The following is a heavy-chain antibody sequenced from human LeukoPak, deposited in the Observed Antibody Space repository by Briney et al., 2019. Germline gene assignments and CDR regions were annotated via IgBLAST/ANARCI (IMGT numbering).Heavy chain of an antibody. Sequence: SETLSLTCTVSGYFITTGHYWGWARQPPGKGLEWIGSIYEGETTYYNPSLKTRLTISLDTSKNQFSLKLSSVTAADTAVYYCASNWSDFDYWGQGILVTVSS. CDR1: GYFITTGHY. CDR3: ASNWSDFDY. D-gene: IGHD1-1*01. CDR2: IYEGETT. V-gene: IGHV4-38-2*02. J-gene: IGHJ4*02.